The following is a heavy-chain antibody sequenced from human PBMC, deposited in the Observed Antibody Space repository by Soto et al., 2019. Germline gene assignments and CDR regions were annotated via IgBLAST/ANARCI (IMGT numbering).Heavy chain of an antibody. V-gene: IGHV1-24*01. CDR3: ATARYSGSFDYYYGMDV. D-gene: IGHD1-26*01. CDR1: GYTLTELS. CDR2: FDPEDGET. J-gene: IGHJ6*02. Sequence: ASVKVSCKVSGYTLTELSMHWVRQAPGKGLEWMGGFDPEDGETIYAQKFQGRVTMTEDTSTDTAYMELSSLRSEDTAVYYCATARYSGSFDYYYGMDVWGQGTTVTVSS.